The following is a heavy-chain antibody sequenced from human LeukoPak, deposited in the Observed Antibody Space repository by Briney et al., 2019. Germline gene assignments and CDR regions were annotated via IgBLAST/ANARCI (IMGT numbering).Heavy chain of an antibody. Sequence: GGSLRLSCAASGFTVSSNYMSWVRQAPGKGLEWVSVIYSGGSTYYADSVKGRFTISRDNSKNTLYLQMNSLRAEDTAVYYRARGLVPHSSYWQWFDPWGQGTLVTVSS. CDR1: GFTVSSNY. CDR3: ARGLVPHSSYWQWFDP. D-gene: IGHD3-22*01. V-gene: IGHV3-53*01. J-gene: IGHJ5*02. CDR2: IYSGGST.